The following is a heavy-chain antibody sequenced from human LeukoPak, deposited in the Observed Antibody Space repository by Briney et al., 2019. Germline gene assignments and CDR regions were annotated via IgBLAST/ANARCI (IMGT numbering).Heavy chain of an antibody. CDR3: ARHRHLPPDYYYGMDV. D-gene: IGHD3-3*02. V-gene: IGHV4-59*08. CDR1: GGSISSYY. Sequence: SETLSLTCTVYGGSISSYYWSWLRQPPGKGLEGSGNIYSSRSTNYSRSLKSRVSISVDTSKNQFSLKLSSVTAADTAVYYCARHRHLPPDYYYGMDVWGQGTTVTVSS. CDR2: IYSSRST. J-gene: IGHJ6*02.